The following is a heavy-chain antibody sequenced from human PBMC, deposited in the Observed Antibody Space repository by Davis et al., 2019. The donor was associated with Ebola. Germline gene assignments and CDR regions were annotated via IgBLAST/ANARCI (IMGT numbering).Heavy chain of an antibody. CDR2: ISSSSSYI. D-gene: IGHD2-15*01. Sequence: GESLKISCAASGFTFSSYSMNWVRQAPGKGLEWVSSISSSSSYIYYADSVKGRFTISRDNAKNSLYLQMNSLRAEDTAVYYCARDRRYCSGGSCYSVGMDVWGQGTTVTVSS. CDR1: GFTFSSYS. V-gene: IGHV3-21*01. J-gene: IGHJ6*02. CDR3: ARDRRYCSGGSCYSVGMDV.